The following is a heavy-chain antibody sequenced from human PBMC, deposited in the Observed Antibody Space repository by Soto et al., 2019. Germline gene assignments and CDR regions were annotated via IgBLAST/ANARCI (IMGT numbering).Heavy chain of an antibody. CDR3: ARGRSSTVTTWGGGAYIDY. J-gene: IGHJ4*02. CDR2: IYYSGST. Sequence: KASETLSLTCTVSGGSISSSSYYWGWIRQPPGKGLEWIGSIYYSGSTYYNPSLKSRVTISVDTSKNQFSLKLSSVTAADPAVYYCARGRSSTVTTWGGGAYIDYWGQGTLVTVSS. V-gene: IGHV4-39*01. CDR1: GGSISSSSYY. D-gene: IGHD4-17*01.